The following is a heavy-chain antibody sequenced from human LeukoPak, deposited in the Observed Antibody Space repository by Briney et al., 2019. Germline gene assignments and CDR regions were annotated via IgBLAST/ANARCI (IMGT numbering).Heavy chain of an antibody. Sequence: GGSLRLSCAASRFTFSGYAMTWVRQGPGKGLEWVSYISASGDGTYYADSVKGRFTLSRDNSKSTLYLQMNSLRAEDTAVYYCAQRQGHAFDNWGQGTLVTVSS. CDR3: AQRQGHAFDN. CDR1: RFTFSGYA. V-gene: IGHV3-23*01. CDR2: ISASGDGT. J-gene: IGHJ4*02.